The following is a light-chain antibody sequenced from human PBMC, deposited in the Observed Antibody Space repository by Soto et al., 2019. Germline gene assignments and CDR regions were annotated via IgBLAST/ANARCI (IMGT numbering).Light chain of an antibody. V-gene: IGLV4-69*01. CDR1: SGHSSYA. Sequence: QPVLTQSPSASASLGASVKLTCTLDSGHSSYAIAWHQQQPEKGPRYLMKLNGDGSHSKGDGIPDRFSGSSSGAERYLTISSLQSEDEADYYCQTWGTGIQVFGGGTKVTVL. CDR3: QTWGTGIQV. CDR2: LNGDGSH. J-gene: IGLJ2*01.